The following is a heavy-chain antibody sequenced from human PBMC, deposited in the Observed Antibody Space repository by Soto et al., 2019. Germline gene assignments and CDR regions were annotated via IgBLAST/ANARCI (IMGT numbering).Heavy chain of an antibody. CDR3: ARGGIAVAGRYRPFDY. CDR2: IYHSGST. V-gene: IGHV4-30-2*01. Sequence: SSETLSLTCAVSGGSISSGAYSWSWIRQPPGKGLEWVGYIYHSGSTNYNPSLKSRVTISVDTSKNQFSLKLSSVTAADTAVYYCARGGIAVAGRYRPFDYWGQGTLVTVSS. CDR1: GGSISSGAYS. D-gene: IGHD6-19*01. J-gene: IGHJ4*02.